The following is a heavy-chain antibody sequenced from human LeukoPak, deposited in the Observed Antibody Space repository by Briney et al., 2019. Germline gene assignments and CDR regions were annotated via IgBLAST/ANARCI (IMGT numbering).Heavy chain of an antibody. D-gene: IGHD5-18*01. Sequence: GSLRLSCVVSGFTFSPYSMNWVRQAPGKGLEWVAYISGRTSTIYYADSVKGRFTISRDNAKNSLYLQMNSLRAEDTAVYYCARDLDTAYALDYWGQGTLVTVSS. CDR1: GFTFSPYS. J-gene: IGHJ4*02. CDR3: ARDLDTAYALDY. CDR2: ISGRTSTI. V-gene: IGHV3-48*04.